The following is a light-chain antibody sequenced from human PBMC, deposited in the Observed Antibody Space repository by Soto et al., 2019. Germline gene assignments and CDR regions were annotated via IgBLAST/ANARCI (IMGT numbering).Light chain of an antibody. CDR1: HDIRYD. CDR3: MQHNIFPYS. V-gene: IGKV1-17*01. CDR2: EAS. Sequence: DIQMTQSPSSQSASVGDRVTITCRASHDIRYDLGWFQQKPGKAPTRLIYEASRLQSGVPPRFSGRRSGTEFTLTIICLQPAESATYYCMQHNIFPYSFGQGTKLEIK. J-gene: IGKJ2*01.